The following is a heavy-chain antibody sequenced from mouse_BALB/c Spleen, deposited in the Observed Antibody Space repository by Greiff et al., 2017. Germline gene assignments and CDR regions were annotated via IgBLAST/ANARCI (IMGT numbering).Heavy chain of an antibody. Sequence: QVQLQQPGAELVKPGASVKLSCKASGYTFTSYWMHWVKQRPGQGLEWIGEINPSNGRTNYNEKFKGKATLTADKSSSTAYMELSSLTSEDSAVYYCTRGGNPPWFAYWGQGTLVTVSA. CDR3: TRGGNPPWFAY. CDR1: GYTFTSYW. D-gene: IGHD2-1*01. CDR2: INPSNGRT. J-gene: IGHJ3*01. V-gene: IGHV1S81*02.